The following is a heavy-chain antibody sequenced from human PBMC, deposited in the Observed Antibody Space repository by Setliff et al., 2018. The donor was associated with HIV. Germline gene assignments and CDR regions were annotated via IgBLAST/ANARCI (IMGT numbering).Heavy chain of an antibody. Sequence: SETLSLTCTVSGDSMSSDNYFWVWVRQPPGKGLEWMGNIFHSGNTYYSPSLKSRVTMSLDTSMNQFSLRLSSVTAADTAVYYCARGRSCSSSSCYLVYYYYYGMDVWGHGSTVTVSS. CDR1: GDSMSSDNYF. J-gene: IGHJ6*02. V-gene: IGHV4-39*01. CDR2: IFHSGNT. CDR3: ARGRSCSSSSCYLVYYYYYGMDV. D-gene: IGHD2-2*01.